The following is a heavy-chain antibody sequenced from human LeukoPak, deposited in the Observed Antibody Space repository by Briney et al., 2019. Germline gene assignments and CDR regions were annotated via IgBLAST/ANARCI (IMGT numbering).Heavy chain of an antibody. V-gene: IGHV4-61*05. CDR1: GGSISSSNYY. D-gene: IGHD3-10*01. CDR3: ARGGFGESFDY. Sequence: SETLSLTCTVSGGSISSSNYYWSWIRQPPGKGLEWIGYIYYSGSTNYNPSLKSRVTISVDTSKNQFSLKLSSVTAADTAVYYCARGGFGESFDYWGQGTLVTVSS. J-gene: IGHJ4*02. CDR2: IYYSGST.